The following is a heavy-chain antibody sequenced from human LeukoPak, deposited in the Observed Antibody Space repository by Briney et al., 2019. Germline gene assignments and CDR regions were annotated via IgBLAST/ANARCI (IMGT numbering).Heavy chain of an antibody. Sequence: MPSETLSLTCTVSGGSISSYYWSWIRQPPGKGLEWIGYIYYSGSTNYNPSLKSRVTISVDTSKNQFSLKLSSVTAADTAVYYCARWVTNENWFDPWGQGTLVTVSS. D-gene: IGHD1-1*01. CDR1: GGSISSYY. CDR2: IYYSGST. CDR3: ARWVTNENWFDP. V-gene: IGHV4-59*01. J-gene: IGHJ5*02.